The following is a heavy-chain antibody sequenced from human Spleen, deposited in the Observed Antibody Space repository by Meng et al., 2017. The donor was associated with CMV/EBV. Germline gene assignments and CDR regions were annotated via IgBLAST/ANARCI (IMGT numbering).Heavy chain of an antibody. CDR3: ARSTAPYCSSTSCYNDEAVY. J-gene: IGHJ4*02. CDR2: INPSGGST. Sequence: ASVKVSCKASGYTFTSYYMHWVRQAPGQGLEWMGIINPSGGSTSYAQKFQGRVTMTRDTSTSTVYMELSSLRSEDTAVYYCARSTAPYCSSTSCYNDEAVYWGQGTLVTVSS. CDR1: GYTFTSYY. V-gene: IGHV1-46*01. D-gene: IGHD2-2*02.